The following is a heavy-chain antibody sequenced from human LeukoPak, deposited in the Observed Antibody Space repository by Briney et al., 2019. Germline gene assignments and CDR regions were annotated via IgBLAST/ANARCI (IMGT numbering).Heavy chain of an antibody. V-gene: IGHV1-2*02. CDR1: GYTFTVNY. Sequence: SVKLSFKGAGYTFTVNYMHWGRHPPAQGLEWMGWITPNSGGTNYAQKFPGRVTMTRDTSISTAYMELSRLRSDDTAVYYCARGHFVYLDYWGQGTLVTVSS. D-gene: IGHD3-16*02. CDR2: ITPNSGGT. J-gene: IGHJ4*02. CDR3: ARGHFVYLDY.